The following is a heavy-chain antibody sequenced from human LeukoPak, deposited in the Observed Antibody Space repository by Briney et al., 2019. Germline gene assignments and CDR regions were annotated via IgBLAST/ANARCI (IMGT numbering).Heavy chain of an antibody. CDR1: GYTFTGYY. V-gene: IGHV1-2*02. CDR2: INPNSGGT. Sequence: ASVKVSCKASGYTFTGYYMHWVRQAPGQGLEWMGWINPNSGGTNYAQKFQGRVTMTRDTSISTAYMELSRLRSDDTAVYYCAGERLTYSSSPGGYWGQGTLVTVSS. J-gene: IGHJ4*02. D-gene: IGHD6-6*01. CDR3: AGERLTYSSSPGGY.